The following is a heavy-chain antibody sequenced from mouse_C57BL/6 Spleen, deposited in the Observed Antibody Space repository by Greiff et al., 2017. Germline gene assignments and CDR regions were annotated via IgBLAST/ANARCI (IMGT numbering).Heavy chain of an antibody. J-gene: IGHJ4*01. D-gene: IGHD1-1*01. V-gene: IGHV1-4*01. CDR2: INPSSGYT. CDR1: GYTFTSYT. CDR3: AYTVVQAMDY. Sequence: VQLQQSGAELARPGASVKMSCKASGYTFTSYTMHWVKQRPGQGLEWIGYINPSSGYTKYNQKFKDKATVTADKSSSTAYMQLSSLTSEDSAVYYCAYTVVQAMDYWGQGTSVTVSS.